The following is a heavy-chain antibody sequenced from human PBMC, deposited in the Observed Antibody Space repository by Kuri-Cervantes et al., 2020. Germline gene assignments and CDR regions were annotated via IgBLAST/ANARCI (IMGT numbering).Heavy chain of an antibody. Sequence: GESLKISCAASGFTFRSYGIHWVRQAPGKGLEWVAVISYDGSNIYYGDSVKGRFTISRDNSKNTLYLQMNSLRAEDTAVYYCAKEEGNYGYYGSGSYYHYFDYWGQGTLVTVSS. CDR2: ISYDGSNI. D-gene: IGHD3-10*01. CDR3: AKEEGNYGYYGSGSYYHYFDY. V-gene: IGHV3-30*18. J-gene: IGHJ4*02. CDR1: GFTFRSYG.